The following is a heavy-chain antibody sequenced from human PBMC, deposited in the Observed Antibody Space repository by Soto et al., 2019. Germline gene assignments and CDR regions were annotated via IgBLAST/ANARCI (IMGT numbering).Heavy chain of an antibody. V-gene: IGHV4-4*07. CDR1: GGSISSYY. J-gene: IGHJ3*02. CDR3: ARDRITLANDAFDI. Sequence: SETLSLTCTVSGGSISSYYWSWIRQPAGKGLEWIGRIYTSGSTNYNPSLKSRVTMSVDTSKNQFSLNLSSVTAAADTAVYYCARDRITLANDAFDIWGQGTMVTVS. CDR2: IYTSGST. D-gene: IGHD3-10*01.